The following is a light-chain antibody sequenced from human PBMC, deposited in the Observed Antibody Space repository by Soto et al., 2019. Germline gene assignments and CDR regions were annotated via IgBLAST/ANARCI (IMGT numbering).Light chain of an antibody. Sequence: QSVLTQPRSVSGSPGQSVTISCTGTSSDVGGYNYVSWYQQHPGKAPKLMIYDVSKRPSGVPDRFSGSKSGNTASPTISGLQAEDEADYSCCSYAGSYTYVFGTGTKVTVL. CDR2: DVS. CDR1: SSDVGGYNY. V-gene: IGLV2-11*01. CDR3: CSYAGSYTYV. J-gene: IGLJ1*01.